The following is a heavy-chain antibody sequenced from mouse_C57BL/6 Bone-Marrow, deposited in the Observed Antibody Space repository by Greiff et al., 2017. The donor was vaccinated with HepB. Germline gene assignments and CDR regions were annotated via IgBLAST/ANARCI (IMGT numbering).Heavy chain of an antibody. V-gene: IGHV1-22*01. J-gene: IGHJ2*01. CDR1: GYTFTDYN. CDR2: INPNNGGT. CDR3: ARLVSIYDGDY. Sequence: EVQGVESGPELVKPGASVKMSCKASGYTFTDYNMHWVKQSHGKSLEWIGYINPNNGGTSYNQKFKGKATLTVNKSSSTAYMELRSLTSEDSAVYYCARLVSIYDGDYWGQGTTLTVSS. D-gene: IGHD2-3*01.